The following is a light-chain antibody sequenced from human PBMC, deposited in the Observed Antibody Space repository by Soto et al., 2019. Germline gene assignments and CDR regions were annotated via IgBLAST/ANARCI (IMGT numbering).Light chain of an antibody. Sequence: AIQLTQSPSSLSASVGDRVTITCRASQDIRGALAWYQQKPGKPPKLLIFDVSSLQSGVPSRFSGSGSGTDFTLTISSLQAEDFATYYCPQFNTYPITFGQGTRLEIK. CDR2: DVS. CDR1: QDIRGA. V-gene: IGKV1-13*02. CDR3: PQFNTYPIT. J-gene: IGKJ5*01.